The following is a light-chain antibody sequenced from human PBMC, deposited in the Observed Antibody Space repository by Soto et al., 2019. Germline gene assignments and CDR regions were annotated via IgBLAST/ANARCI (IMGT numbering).Light chain of an antibody. CDR3: QQYGSTPQT. J-gene: IGKJ1*01. V-gene: IGKV3-20*01. CDR2: GAS. CDR1: QYVSVRF. Sequence: EILLTQSPGTLSLSPGDRATLSCRASQYVSVRFLAWYQQKPGQAPRLLIYGASDRATGIPDRFTGSGSGTDFTLTISRLEPEDFAVYYCQQYGSTPQTFGQGTKVDIK.